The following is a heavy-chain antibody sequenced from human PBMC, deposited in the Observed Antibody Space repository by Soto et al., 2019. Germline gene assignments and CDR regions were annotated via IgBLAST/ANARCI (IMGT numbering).Heavy chain of an antibody. CDR3: ARVGAYFGEFDYFDY. J-gene: IGHJ4*02. CDR1: GFTFNSYT. Sequence: PGGSLRLSCAASGFTFNSYTMNWVRQTPRKGLEWVSSISRFSDRTYYADSVKGRFSIFRANAENSVHLQVNSLRAENTAVYFCARVGAYFGEFDYFDYWGQGTPGTVSS. CDR2: ISRFSDRT. V-gene: IGHV3-21*06. D-gene: IGHD3-10*01.